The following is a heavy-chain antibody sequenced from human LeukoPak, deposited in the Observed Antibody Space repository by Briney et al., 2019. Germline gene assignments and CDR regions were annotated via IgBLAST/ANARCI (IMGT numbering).Heavy chain of an antibody. CDR1: RGTFSSYA. CDR2: IIPIFGTA. CDR3: ARGIRNVDTAMVTLDY. Sequence: GASVKVSCKASRGTFSSYAISWVRQAPGQGLDWMGRIIPIFGTANYAQKFQGRVTITADKSTSTAYMELSSLRSEDTAVYYCARGIRNVDTAMVTLDYWGQGTLVTVSS. J-gene: IGHJ4*02. D-gene: IGHD5-18*01. V-gene: IGHV1-69*06.